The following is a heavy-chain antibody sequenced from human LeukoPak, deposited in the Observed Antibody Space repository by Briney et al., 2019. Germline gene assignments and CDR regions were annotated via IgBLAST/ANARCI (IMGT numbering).Heavy chain of an antibody. V-gene: IGHV3-66*03. CDR3: ARGGGHYGIDY. CDR1: GFTVDSNY. D-gene: IGHD1-26*01. J-gene: IGHJ4*02. CDR2: IYSSGNT. Sequence: PGGSLRLSCAASGFTVDSNYMNWVRQAPGKGLEWVSVIYSSGNTYYADSVKGRFTISRDNSRNRLNLQMNSLRSEDTAIYYCARGGGHYGIDYWGQGTLVTVSS.